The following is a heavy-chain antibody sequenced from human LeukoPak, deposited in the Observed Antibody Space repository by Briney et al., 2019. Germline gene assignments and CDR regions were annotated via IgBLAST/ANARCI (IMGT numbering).Heavy chain of an antibody. CDR1: GYTFTSYC. CDR2: INPSGGST. V-gene: IGHV1-46*01. D-gene: IGHD1-1*01. Sequence: ASVKVSCKASGYTFTSYCMHWVRQAPGQGLEWMGIINPSGGSTSYAQKFQGRVTMTRDTSTSTVYMELSSLRSEDTAVYYCARGKGWNDFRGHNWFDPWGQGTLVTVSS. J-gene: IGHJ5*02. CDR3: ARGKGWNDFRGHNWFDP.